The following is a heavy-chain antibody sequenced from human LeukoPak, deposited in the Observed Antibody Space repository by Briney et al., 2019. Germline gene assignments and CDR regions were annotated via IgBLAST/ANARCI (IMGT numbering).Heavy chain of an antibody. V-gene: IGHV3-23*01. J-gene: IGHJ4*02. Sequence: PGGSLRLSCAASGFTFSSYAMSWVRQAPGKGLEWVSTIGGSGGSTYYADSVKGRFTISRDNSKNTLYLQMNSLRAEDTAVYYCAKVGTGSRPWKYFDYWGQGTLVTVSS. CDR3: AKVGTGSRPWKYFDY. D-gene: IGHD6-13*01. CDR2: IGGSGGST. CDR1: GFTFSSYA.